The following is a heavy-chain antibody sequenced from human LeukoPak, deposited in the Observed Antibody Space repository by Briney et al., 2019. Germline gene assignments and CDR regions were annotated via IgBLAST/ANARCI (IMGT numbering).Heavy chain of an antibody. CDR1: GFTLSSYW. CDR2: IKQDGSEK. Sequence: GSLRIPCSTSGFTLSSYWMSWVRQAPGKGLEWVANIKQDGSEKYYVDSVEGRVNIPRDNAKNSLYLQMNSLRAEDTAVYYCARRITIFGVAYDYWGQGTLVTVST. J-gene: IGHJ4*02. D-gene: IGHD3-3*01. V-gene: IGHV3-7*01. CDR3: ARRITIFGVAYDY.